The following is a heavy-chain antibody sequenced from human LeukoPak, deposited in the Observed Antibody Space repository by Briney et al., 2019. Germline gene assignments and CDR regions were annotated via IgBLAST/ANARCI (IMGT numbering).Heavy chain of an antibody. J-gene: IGHJ5*02. CDR3: ARAIVVPAAIGNWFDP. CDR1: GYTFTGYY. D-gene: IGHD2-2*01. V-gene: IGHV1-2*02. CDR2: INPNSGGT. Sequence: ASVKVSCKASGYTFTGYYMHWVRQAPGQGLEWMGWINPNSGGTNYAQKFQGRVTMTRDTSISTAYMELSRLRSDDTAVYYCARAIVVPAAIGNWFDPWGQGTLVTVSS.